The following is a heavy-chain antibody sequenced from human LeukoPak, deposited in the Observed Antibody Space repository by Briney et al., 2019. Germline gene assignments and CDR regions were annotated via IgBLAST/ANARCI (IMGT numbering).Heavy chain of an antibody. Sequence: PSETLSLTCTVSGGSVNYFYWSWIRQSPQQGLEWIGYIYYLGNTNYHSSFKNRVTISLDTSKNQFSLNLRSLTAADTAVYYCARSPGEMAQVLWYFDIWGPGSLVTVSS. CDR1: GGSVNYFY. V-gene: IGHV4-59*02. CDR2: IYYLGNT. D-gene: IGHD5-24*01. J-gene: IGHJ2*01. CDR3: ARSPGEMAQVLWYFDI.